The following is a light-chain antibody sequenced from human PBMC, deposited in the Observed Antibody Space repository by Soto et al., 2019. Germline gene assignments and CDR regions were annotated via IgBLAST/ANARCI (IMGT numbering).Light chain of an antibody. CDR1: QSVTNN. CDR3: QQYNHWPGT. Sequence: EIVMTQSPVTLSVSPGEKAIFSCRASQSVTNNLAWYQQTPGQAPRLLIYRASTRVTGVPVRFSGSGSGTQFTLTINSLQSEDSAVYYCQQYNHWPGTFGQGTKMEIK. CDR2: RAS. V-gene: IGKV3D-15*01. J-gene: IGKJ1*01.